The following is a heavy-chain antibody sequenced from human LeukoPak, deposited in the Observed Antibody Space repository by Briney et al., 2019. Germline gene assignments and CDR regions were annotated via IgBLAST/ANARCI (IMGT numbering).Heavy chain of an antibody. CDR3: ARDGVAGKFDY. V-gene: IGHV3-33*01. D-gene: IGHD6-19*01. CDR1: GFTFSSYG. CDR2: IWYDGSNK. Sequence: PGRSLRLFCAASGFTFSSYGMHWVRQAPGKGLEWVAVIWYDGSNKYYADSVKGRFTISRDNSKNTLYLQMNSLRAEDTAVYYCARDGVAGKFDYWGQGTLVTVSS. J-gene: IGHJ4*02.